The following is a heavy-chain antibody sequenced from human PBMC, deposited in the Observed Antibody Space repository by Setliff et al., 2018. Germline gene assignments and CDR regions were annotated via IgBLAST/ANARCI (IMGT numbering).Heavy chain of an antibody. J-gene: IGHJ4*02. CDR3: TTDHPGGGSTW. D-gene: IGHD3-16*01. CDR2: IKSKTDGGTT. Sequence: GGSLRLSCAASGFTFSNAWMSWVRQAPGKGLEWVGRIKSKTDGGTTDYAAPVKGRFTISRDDSKNTLYLQTNSLKTEDTAVYYCTTDHPGGGSTWWGQGTLVTVPQ. V-gene: IGHV3-15*01. CDR1: GFTFSNAW.